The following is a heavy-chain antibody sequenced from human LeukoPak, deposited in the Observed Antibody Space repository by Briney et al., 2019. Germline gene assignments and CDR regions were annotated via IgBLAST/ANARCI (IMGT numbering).Heavy chain of an antibody. D-gene: IGHD4-11*01. Sequence: GGSLRLSCAASGFTFSSYNMHWVRQAPGKGLEWVSHITFGGTIYYADSVKGRFIIPRDNAQNSLFLQMNSLRAEDTAVYYCARVYRSGSSRMNDYWGQGTLVTVSS. V-gene: IGHV3-48*01. CDR2: ITFGGTI. J-gene: IGHJ4*02. CDR1: GFTFSSYN. CDR3: ARVYRSGSSRMNDY.